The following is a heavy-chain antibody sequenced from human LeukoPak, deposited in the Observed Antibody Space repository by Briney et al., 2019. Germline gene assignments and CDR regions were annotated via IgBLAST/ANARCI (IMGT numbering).Heavy chain of an antibody. Sequence: SETLSLTCTVSGGSISSYYWSWIRQPTGKGLEWIGYIYYSGSTNYNPSLKSRATISVDTSKNQFSLKVSSVTAADTAVYYCARHEGDFWSGYDRYFDFWGQGILVTVSS. CDR1: GGSISSYY. CDR2: IYYSGST. D-gene: IGHD3-3*01. CDR3: ARHEGDFWSGYDRYFDF. J-gene: IGHJ4*02. V-gene: IGHV4-59*08.